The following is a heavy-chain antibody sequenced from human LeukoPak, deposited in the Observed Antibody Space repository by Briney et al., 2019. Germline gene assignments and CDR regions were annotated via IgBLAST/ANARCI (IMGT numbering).Heavy chain of an antibody. V-gene: IGHV4-39*07. D-gene: IGHD4/OR15-4a*01. CDR3: ARRDYAAWFDP. Sequence: SETLSLTCSVPGASITSGAYYWAWLRQPPGKGLEWIGSVYYSGTINYNPSLKGRVSISRDMSKNQFSLNLNSVNATDTAVYYCARRDYAAWFDPWGQGTLVTVSS. J-gene: IGHJ5*02. CDR2: VYYSGTI. CDR1: GASITSGAYY.